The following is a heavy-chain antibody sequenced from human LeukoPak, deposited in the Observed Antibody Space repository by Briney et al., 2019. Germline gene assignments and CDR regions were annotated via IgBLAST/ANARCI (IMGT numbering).Heavy chain of an antibody. J-gene: IGHJ4*02. Sequence: GESLKISCNGSGYXFPNYWIGWVRQMPGHGLEWMGIIYPADSDARYSPAFQGQVTISADKSINTAYLQWTSLKASDTAVYYCARRKGGGYNSPFDYWGQGTLVTVSS. D-gene: IGHD5-24*01. V-gene: IGHV5-51*01. CDR2: IYPADSDA. CDR1: GYXFPNYW. CDR3: ARRKGGGYNSPFDY.